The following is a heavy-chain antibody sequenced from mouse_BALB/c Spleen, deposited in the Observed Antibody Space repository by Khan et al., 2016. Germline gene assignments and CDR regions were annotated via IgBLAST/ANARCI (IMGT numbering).Heavy chain of an antibody. D-gene: IGHD2-3*01. Sequence: VQLQQSGPELVKPGASLKISCKASGYSFTGYTMNWVKQSHGEKLEWIGLISPYNGDTSYNQSFTGKATLTVDKSYSTAYMELLSLTSEDSAVYYCARRGYYDYWGQGTTLTVSS. V-gene: IGHV1-31*01. J-gene: IGHJ2*01. CDR1: GYSFTGYT. CDR2: ISPYNGDT. CDR3: ARRGYYDY.